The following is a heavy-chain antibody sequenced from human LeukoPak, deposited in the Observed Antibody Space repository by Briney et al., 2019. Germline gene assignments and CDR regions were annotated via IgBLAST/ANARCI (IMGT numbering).Heavy chain of an antibody. CDR2: IYYSGST. CDR1: GGSISCGGYS. Sequence: SQTVSLTCTVSGGSISCGGYSWSWIRQHAGKGLEWIGYIYYSGSTYYNPSLKSRVTISVDTSKNQFSLKLSSVTAADTAVYYCARAVYYDSSGYYADVDAFDIWGQGTMVAVSS. D-gene: IGHD3-22*01. V-gene: IGHV4-31*03. J-gene: IGHJ3*02. CDR3: ARAVYYDSSGYYADVDAFDI.